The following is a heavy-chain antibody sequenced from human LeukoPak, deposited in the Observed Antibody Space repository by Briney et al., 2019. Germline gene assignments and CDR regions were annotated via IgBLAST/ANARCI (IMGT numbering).Heavy chain of an antibody. CDR2: IYYSGTS. CDR3: ARAVMVAVAGGRFDY. CDR1: SGSISNGGYY. V-gene: IGHV4-39*07. D-gene: IGHD6-19*01. Sequence: SETLSLTCTVSSGSISNGGYYWVWIRQPPGKGLERIGSIYYSGTSYYNPSLTSRVTISVDTSNNQFSLKLTSVTAADTAVYYCARAVMVAVAGGRFDYWGQGTLVTVSS. J-gene: IGHJ4*02.